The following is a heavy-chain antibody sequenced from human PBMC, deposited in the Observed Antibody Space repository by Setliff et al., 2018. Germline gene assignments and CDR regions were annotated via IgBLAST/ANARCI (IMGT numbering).Heavy chain of an antibody. J-gene: IGHJ6*02. D-gene: IGHD3-22*01. CDR1: GYGFTSYW. Sequence: PGESLKISCKGSGYGFTSYWIGWVRQTPGKGLEWMGIIYPGDSDTRYSPSFQGQVTISADKSISTAYLQWSSLKASDTAMYYCARYDSSGYHYYYGMDVWGQGTTVTV. CDR2: IYPGDSDT. CDR3: ARYDSSGYHYYYGMDV. V-gene: IGHV5-51*01.